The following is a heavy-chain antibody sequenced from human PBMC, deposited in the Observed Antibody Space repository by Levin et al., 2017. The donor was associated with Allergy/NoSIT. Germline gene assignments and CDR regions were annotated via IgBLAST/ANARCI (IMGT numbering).Heavy chain of an antibody. Sequence: GESLKISCKGSGYSFTSYWIGWVRQMPGKGLEWMGIIYPGDSDTRYSPSFQGQVTISADKSISTAYLQWSSLKASDTAMYYCARLDIPHRSSSWYNYYYYGMDGWGQGTTVTVSS. CDR1: GYSFTSYW. D-gene: IGHD6-13*01. CDR2: IYPGDSDT. CDR3: ARLDIPHRSSSWYNYYYYGMDG. J-gene: IGHJ6*02. V-gene: IGHV5-51*01.